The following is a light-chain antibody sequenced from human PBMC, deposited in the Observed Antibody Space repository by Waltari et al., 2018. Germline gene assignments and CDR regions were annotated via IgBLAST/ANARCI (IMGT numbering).Light chain of an antibody. CDR2: YAS. CDR1: QSIGTK. J-gene: IGKJ5*01. Sequence: EIVRTQSTDFHPLTPKETVTITCRASQSIGTKLHWYQQKPDQSPKLLIKYASQSFSGVPSRFSGSGSGTEFTLTITSLEAEDAATYYCHQSDRIPQTFGQGTRLEIK. V-gene: IGKV6-21*01. CDR3: HQSDRIPQT.